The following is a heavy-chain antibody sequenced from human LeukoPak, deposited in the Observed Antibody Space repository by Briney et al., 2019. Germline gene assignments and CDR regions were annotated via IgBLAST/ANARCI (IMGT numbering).Heavy chain of an antibody. CDR3: ARANRYDLYFDY. Sequence: SETLSLTCTVSGGSISSSSYYWGWIRQPPGKGLEWIGSIYYSGSTYYNPSLKSRVTISVGTSKNQFSLKLSSVTAADTAVYYCARANRYDLYFDYWGQGTLVTVSS. D-gene: IGHD5-12*01. J-gene: IGHJ4*02. V-gene: IGHV4-39*07. CDR2: IYYSGST. CDR1: GGSISSSSYY.